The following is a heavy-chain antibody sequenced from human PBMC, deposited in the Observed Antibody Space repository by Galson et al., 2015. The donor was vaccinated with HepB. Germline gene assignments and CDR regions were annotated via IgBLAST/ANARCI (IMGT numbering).Heavy chain of an antibody. CDR3: ASTPSPPPIPAAMHADLYYFDY. CDR1: GSSFTSYW. Sequence: QSGAEVKKPGESLRISCKGSGSSFTSYWISWVRQKPGKGLEWMGRIDPSDSYTNYSPSFQGHVTISADKSISTAYLQWSSLKASDTAMYYCASTPSPPPIPAAMHADLYYFDYWGQGTLVTVSS. J-gene: IGHJ4*02. D-gene: IGHD2-2*01. CDR2: IDPSDSYT. V-gene: IGHV5-10-1*01.